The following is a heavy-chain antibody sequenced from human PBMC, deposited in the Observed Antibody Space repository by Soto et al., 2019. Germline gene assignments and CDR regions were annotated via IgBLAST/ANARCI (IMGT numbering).Heavy chain of an antibody. CDR3: ATFDL. CDR1: GFTFSSYG. Sequence: PGGSLRLSCAASGFTFSSYGMHWVRQAPGKGLEWGAVISYDGSNKYYADSVKGRFTISRDNSKNTLYLQMNSLRVEDTAVYYSATFDLWGRRTRVTISS. J-gene: IGHJ2*01. V-gene: IGHV3-30*03. CDR2: ISYDGSNK.